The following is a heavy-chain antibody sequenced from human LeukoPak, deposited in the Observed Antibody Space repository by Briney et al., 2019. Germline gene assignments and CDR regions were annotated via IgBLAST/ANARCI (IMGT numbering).Heavy chain of an antibody. CDR3: ASADDFLTFDY. CDR2: IHTSGTT. D-gene: IGHD2-21*02. J-gene: IGHJ4*02. Sequence: SETLSLTCAVSGVSISRDYWSWIRQPAGKGLEWIGRIHTSGTTNYNLSLKSRVTMSLDTSKNQFSLKLRSVTAADTAIYYCASADDFLTFDYWGQGSLVTVSS. V-gene: IGHV4-4*07. CDR1: GVSISRDY.